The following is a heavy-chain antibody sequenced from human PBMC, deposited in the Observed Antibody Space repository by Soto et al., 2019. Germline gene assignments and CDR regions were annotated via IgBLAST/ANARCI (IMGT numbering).Heavy chain of an antibody. J-gene: IGHJ6*02. Sequence: DSVKVSWKACGYTFTGYYMHWVRQAPGQGLEWMGWINPNSGGTNYAQKFQGRVTMTRDTSISTAYMELSRLRSDDTSVYYCAIVSFSSMHYYSYGMHVWGQGTTVTVSS. CDR2: INPNSGGT. CDR3: AIVSFSSMHYYSYGMHV. CDR1: GYTFTGYY. V-gene: IGHV1-2*02. D-gene: IGHD6-6*01.